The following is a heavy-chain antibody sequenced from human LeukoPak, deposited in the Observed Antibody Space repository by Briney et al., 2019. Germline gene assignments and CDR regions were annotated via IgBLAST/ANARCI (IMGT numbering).Heavy chain of an antibody. CDR3: AREAWYSHVY. D-gene: IGHD6-13*01. CDR1: GFTFSNYA. CDR2: ISYDGSNK. J-gene: IGHJ4*02. Sequence: PGRSLRPSCAASGFTFSNYAMHWVRQAPGKGLEWVAVISYDGSNKYYADSVKGRFTISRDNSKNTLYLQMSSLRAEDTAVYYCAREAWYSHVYWGQGTLVTVSS. V-gene: IGHV3-30*04.